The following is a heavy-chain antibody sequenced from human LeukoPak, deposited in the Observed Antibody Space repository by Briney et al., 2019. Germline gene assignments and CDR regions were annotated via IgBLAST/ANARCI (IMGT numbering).Heavy chain of an antibody. V-gene: IGHV3-11*01. Sequence: PGGSLRLSCAASGFTFSDYYMSWIRQAPGKGLEWVSYISHSGITKYYADSVKGRFTISRDNAKNSLYLQMNSLRDEDTAVYFCAKARIAAAGTGAFDVWGQGTMVTVSS. CDR3: AKARIAAAGTGAFDV. CDR1: GFTFSDYY. J-gene: IGHJ3*01. CDR2: ISHSGITK. D-gene: IGHD6-13*01.